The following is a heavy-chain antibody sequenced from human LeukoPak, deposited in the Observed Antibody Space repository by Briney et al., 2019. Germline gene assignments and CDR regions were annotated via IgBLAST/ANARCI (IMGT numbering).Heavy chain of an antibody. D-gene: IGHD1-1*01. CDR1: GFTFDDYT. J-gene: IGHJ4*02. CDR2: ISWDGGST. CDR3: AKSPGGNDYFDY. V-gene: IGHV3-43*01. Sequence: GGSLRLSCAASGFTFDDYTMHWVRQAPGKGLEWVSLISWDGGSTYYADSVKGRFTISRDNSKNSLYLQMNSLRTEDTALYYCAKSPGGNDYFDYWGQGTLVTVSS.